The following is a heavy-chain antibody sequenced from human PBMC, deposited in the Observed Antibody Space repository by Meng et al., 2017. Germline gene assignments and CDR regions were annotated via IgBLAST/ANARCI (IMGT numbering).Heavy chain of an antibody. CDR1: GFTFSDHY. CDR2: TRNKANSYTT. V-gene: IGHV3-72*01. Sequence: GRLWESGGGLVQPGGSLRLSCAASGFTFSDHYMDWVRQAPGKGLEWVGRTRNKANSYTTEYAASVKGRFTISRDDSKNSLYLQMNSLKTEDTAVYYCARADTKGDWFDPWGQGTLVTVSS. CDR3: ARADTKGDWFDP. J-gene: IGHJ5*02. D-gene: IGHD2-8*01.